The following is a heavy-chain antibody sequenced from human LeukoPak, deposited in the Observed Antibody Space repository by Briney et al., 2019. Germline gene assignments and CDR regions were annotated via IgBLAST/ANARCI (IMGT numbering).Heavy chain of an antibody. CDR2: IYSVSST. D-gene: IGHD5-24*01. CDR1: GFTVSSNY. V-gene: IGHV3-53*04. Sequence: PGGSLRLSCAASGFTVSSNYMSWVRQAPGKGLEWVSVIYSVSSTYYADSVKGRFTISRHNSENTLYLQMNSLKTEDTAVYYCARGLIEMATIYFDHWGQGALVTVSS. J-gene: IGHJ4*02. CDR3: ARGLIEMATIYFDH.